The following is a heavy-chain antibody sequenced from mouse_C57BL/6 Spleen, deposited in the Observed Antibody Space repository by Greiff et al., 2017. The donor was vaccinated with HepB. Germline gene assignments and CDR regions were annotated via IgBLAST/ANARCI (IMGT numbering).Heavy chain of an antibody. CDR2: IYPGSGST. D-gene: IGHD1-1*01. CDR3: AREEDGSSYAMDY. Sequence: QVQLQQPGAELVKPGASVKMSCKASGYTFTSYWITWVKQRPGQGLEWIGDIYPGSGSTNYNEKFKSKATLTVDTSSSTAYMQLSSLTSEDSAVYDCAREEDGSSYAMDYWGQGTSVTVSS. CDR1: GYTFTSYW. J-gene: IGHJ4*01. V-gene: IGHV1-55*01.